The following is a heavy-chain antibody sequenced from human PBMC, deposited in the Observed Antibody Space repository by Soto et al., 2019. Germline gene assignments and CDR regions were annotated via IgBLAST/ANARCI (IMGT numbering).Heavy chain of an antibody. CDR2: IDPMFDTS. D-gene: IGHD2-21*01. V-gene: IGHV1-69*01. Sequence: QVRLEQSGPEVKRPGSSVRVSCQASGGARTSYPIHWVRQAPGQGLEWMGVIDPMFDTSNLAEKFKARVTLPADASTKTVYMDLTGLRSDDTAVYFCATYPRPYNWVDIWGQGTLLTVSS. J-gene: IGHJ5*02. CDR1: GGARTSYP. CDR3: ATYPRPYNWVDI.